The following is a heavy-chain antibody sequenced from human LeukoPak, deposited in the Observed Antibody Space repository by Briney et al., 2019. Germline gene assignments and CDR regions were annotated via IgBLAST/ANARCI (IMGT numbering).Heavy chain of an antibody. J-gene: IGHJ6*03. D-gene: IGHD2-2*01. V-gene: IGHV4-59*01. Sequence: SETLSLTCTVSGGSISSYYWSWIRQPPGKRLEWLGYIHYSGSTNYNPSLRGRVTISLDMSKNQFSLKLSSVTAADTAVYYCARTTEGYCSSTRCYGFDYYYYMDVWGKGTTVTISS. CDR3: ARTTEGYCSSTRCYGFDYYYYMDV. CDR2: IHYSGST. CDR1: GGSISSYY.